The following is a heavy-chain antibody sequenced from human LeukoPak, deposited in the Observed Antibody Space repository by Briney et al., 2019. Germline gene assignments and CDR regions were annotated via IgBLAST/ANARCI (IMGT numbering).Heavy chain of an antibody. D-gene: IGHD6-13*01. CDR1: GYTFTSYG. CDR3: ARDSRSYRAAAGDY. V-gene: IGHV1-18*01. J-gene: IGHJ4*02. CDR2: ISAYNGNT. Sequence: GASVKVSCKASGYTFTSYGISWVRQAPGQGLERMGWISAYNGNTNYAQKLQGRVTMTTDTSTSTAHMELRSLRSDDTAVYYCARDSRSYRAAAGDYWGQGTLVTVSS.